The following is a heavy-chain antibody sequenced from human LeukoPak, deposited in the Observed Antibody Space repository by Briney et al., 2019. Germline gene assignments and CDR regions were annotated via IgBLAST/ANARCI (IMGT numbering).Heavy chain of an antibody. J-gene: IGHJ4*02. D-gene: IGHD2-15*01. Sequence: PGGSLRLSCEASGFTFTSYAMHWVRQAPGKGLEWVSSITSGGDGTFYTDVLSGRFTISRDNGKKVVFLQMKNVRRGDSALYYCAKGTDTSGRQNFDIWGQGTLVTVSS. CDR2: ITSGGDGT. CDR3: AKGTDTSGRQNFDI. V-gene: IGHV3-23*01. CDR1: GFTFTSYA.